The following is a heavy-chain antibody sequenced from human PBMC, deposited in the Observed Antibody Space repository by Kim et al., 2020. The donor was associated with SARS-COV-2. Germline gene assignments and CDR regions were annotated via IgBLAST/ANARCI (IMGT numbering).Heavy chain of an antibody. CDR2: IYYSGST. J-gene: IGHJ6*02. D-gene: IGHD3-9*01. V-gene: IGHV4-59*01. Sequence: SETLSLTCTVSGGSISSYYWSWIRQPPGKGLEWIGYIYYSGSTNYNPSLKSRVTISVDTSKNQFSLKLSSVTAADTAVYYCARDLGGYDILTGHGGMDVWGQGTTVTVSS. CDR3: ARDLGGYDILTGHGGMDV. CDR1: GGSISSYY.